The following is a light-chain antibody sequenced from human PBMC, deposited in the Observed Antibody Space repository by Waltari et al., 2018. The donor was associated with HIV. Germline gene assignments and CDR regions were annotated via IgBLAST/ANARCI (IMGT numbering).Light chain of an antibody. CDR3: NSYTSISTWV. J-gene: IGLJ3*02. CDR1: SSDVGSYSC. V-gene: IGLV2-14*01. Sequence: QSALTQPASVSGSPGPSITISFPGISSDVGSYSCVSWYQQPPGKAPKLMIYEVSNRPAGVSHRFSGSKSGNTASLTISGLQPEDEADYYCNSYTSISTWVFGGGTKLTVL. CDR2: EVS.